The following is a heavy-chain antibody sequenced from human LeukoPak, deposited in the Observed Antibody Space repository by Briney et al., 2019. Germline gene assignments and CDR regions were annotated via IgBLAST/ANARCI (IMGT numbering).Heavy chain of an antibody. J-gene: IGHJ3*02. CDR2: INPNSGGT. V-gene: IGHV1-2*06. Sequence: ASVKVSCKASGYTFTGYYMHWVRQAPGQGLEWMRRINPNSGGTNYAQKFQGRVTMTRDTSISTAYMELSRLRSDDTAVYYCARHYYYDSSGYYAFDIWGQGTMVTVSS. CDR1: GYTFTGYY. CDR3: ARHYYYDSSGYYAFDI. D-gene: IGHD3-22*01.